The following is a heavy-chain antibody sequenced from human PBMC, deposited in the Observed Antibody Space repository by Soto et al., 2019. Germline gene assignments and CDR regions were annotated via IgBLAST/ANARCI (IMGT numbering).Heavy chain of an antibody. CDR1: GLTFSSYA. Sequence: WGTLRLSCAASGLTFSSYAMSWVRHGPGKGLEWVSHISNSGRSTKYADFVKGRFTISRNNSKNTLYLQMNSLRAEDTAIYYCAKDALAYYDFWSWGQGTLVTVSS. CDR3: AKDALAYYDFWS. V-gene: IGHV3-23*01. J-gene: IGHJ4*02. D-gene: IGHD3-3*01. CDR2: ISNSGRST.